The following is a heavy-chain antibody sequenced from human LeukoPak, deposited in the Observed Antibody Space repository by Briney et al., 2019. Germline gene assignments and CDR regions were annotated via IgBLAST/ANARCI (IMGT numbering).Heavy chain of an antibody. Sequence: GASVEVSCKASGYTFTSYDINWVRQATGQGLEWMGWMNPNSGNTGYAQKFQGRVTMTRNTSISTAYMELSSLRSEDTAVYYCAILREYYDFWSGYPYFDYWGQGTLVTVSS. CDR2: MNPNSGNT. D-gene: IGHD3-3*01. V-gene: IGHV1-8*01. CDR1: GYTFTSYD. CDR3: AILREYYDFWSGYPYFDY. J-gene: IGHJ4*02.